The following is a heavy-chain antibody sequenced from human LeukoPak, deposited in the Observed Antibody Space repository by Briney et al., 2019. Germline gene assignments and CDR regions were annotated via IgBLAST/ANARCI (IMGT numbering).Heavy chain of an antibody. J-gene: IGHJ4*02. CDR3: ARVSSSGWYRGDY. D-gene: IGHD6-19*01. CDR2: IKQDGSEK. V-gene: IGHV3-7*01. Sequence: GGSLKLSCAASGFTFSSYWMSWVRLAPGKGLEWVANIKQDGSEKYYVDSVKGRFTISRDNAKNSLYLQMNSLRAEDTAVYYCARVSSSGWYRGDYWGQGTLVTVSS. CDR1: GFTFSSYW.